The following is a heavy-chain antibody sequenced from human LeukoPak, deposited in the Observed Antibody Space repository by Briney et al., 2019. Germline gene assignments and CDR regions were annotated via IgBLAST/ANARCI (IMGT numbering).Heavy chain of an antibody. V-gene: IGHV1-8*01. CDR3: VSYYYASGSYSTFDY. CDR2: MNPNSGNR. Sequence: ASVKVSCKASGYTCTSYDINWGRQATGQGLEWMGWMNPNSGNRGYAQKFQGRVTMTRNTYISTAYMELSSLRSEATPVYSCVSYYYASGSYSTFDYWGQGTLVTVSS. D-gene: IGHD3-10*01. CDR1: GYTCTSYD. J-gene: IGHJ4*02.